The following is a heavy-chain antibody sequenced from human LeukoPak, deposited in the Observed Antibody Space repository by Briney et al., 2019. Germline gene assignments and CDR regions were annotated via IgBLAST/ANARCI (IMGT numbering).Heavy chain of an antibody. CDR3: ARVLRCSSTSCYKGPLDYYYYMDV. CDR2: MNPNSGNT. J-gene: IGHJ6*03. V-gene: IGHV1-8*03. Sequence: ASAKVSCKASGYTFTSYDTNWVRQATGQGLEWMGWMNPNSGNTGYAQKFQGRVTITRNTSISTAYMELSSLRSEDTAVYYCARVLRCSSTSCYKGPLDYYYYMDVWGKGTTVTVSS. D-gene: IGHD2-2*02. CDR1: GYTFTSYD.